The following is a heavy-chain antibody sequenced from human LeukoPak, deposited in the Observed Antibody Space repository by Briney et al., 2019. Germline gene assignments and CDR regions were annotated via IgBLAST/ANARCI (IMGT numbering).Heavy chain of an antibody. CDR2: IKQDGSEK. D-gene: IGHD2-15*01. CDR1: GFTFSSCW. Sequence: GGSLRLSCAASGFTFSSCWMSWVRQAPGKGLEWVANIKQDGSEKYYVDSVKGRFTISRDNAKNSLYLQMNSLRAEDTAVYYRARDGPGFCSGGRCYYYYMDVWGKGTPVTVSS. J-gene: IGHJ6*03. V-gene: IGHV3-7*01. CDR3: ARDGPGFCSGGRCYYYYMDV.